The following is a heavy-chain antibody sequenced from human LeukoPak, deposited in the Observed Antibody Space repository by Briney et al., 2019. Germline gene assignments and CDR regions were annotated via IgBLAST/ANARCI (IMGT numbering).Heavy chain of an antibody. V-gene: IGHV5-51*01. Sequence: GESLKISCTTSGYSFTTYWIGWVRQLAGKDLELMGIIYPGDSDTRYSPSFEGQVTISADKSTSTAYLQWSSLKASDTATYYCARHLSSTGGCCYVDYWGQGTLVTVSS. CDR1: GYSFTTYW. D-gene: IGHD2-2*01. CDR2: IYPGDSDT. J-gene: IGHJ4*02. CDR3: ARHLSSTGGCCYVDY.